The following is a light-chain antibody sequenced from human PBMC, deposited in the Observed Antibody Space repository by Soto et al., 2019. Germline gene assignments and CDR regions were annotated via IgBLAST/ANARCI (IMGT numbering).Light chain of an antibody. CDR3: CSYAGGNLYV. J-gene: IGLJ1*01. Sequence: HSALTQPRSVSGSPRQSVSISCTGTNSDVGGYNYVSWYQQHPAKAPRLIIYDVTNRPSGVPDRFSGSKSGNTASLTISGLQADDEADYYCCSYAGGNLYVFGTGTKVTVL. V-gene: IGLV2-11*01. CDR1: NSDVGGYNY. CDR2: DVT.